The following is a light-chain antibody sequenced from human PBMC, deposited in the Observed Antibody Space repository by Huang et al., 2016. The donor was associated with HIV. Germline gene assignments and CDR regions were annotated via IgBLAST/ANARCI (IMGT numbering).Light chain of an antibody. J-gene: IGKJ2*01. V-gene: IGKV3-15*01. CDR2: GAS. Sequence: EIVMTQSPVTLSVSPGERATLSCRASQSVGGNLAWYQQKPGQAPKFLIYGASTRATGIPARFSGSGSGTEFTLTISSLQSEDVAVYFCQQYNDWPRTFGQGTKLEIK. CDR3: QQYNDWPRT. CDR1: QSVGGN.